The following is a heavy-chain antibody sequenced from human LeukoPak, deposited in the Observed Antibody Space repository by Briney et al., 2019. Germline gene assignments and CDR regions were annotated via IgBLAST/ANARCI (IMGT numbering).Heavy chain of an antibody. CDR1: GFTFSKHG. CDR3: ARDLAWGAFDY. V-gene: IGHV3-23*01. D-gene: IGHD7-27*01. CDR2: ISPRGGGT. Sequence: GTPRLSCAPPGFTFSKHGMKWVRPAPGEGLGWLSGISPRGGGTYYADSVKGRFTISRDDSKNTLSLQMNSLGVEDTAVYYCARDLAWGAFDYWGQGTLVTVSS. J-gene: IGHJ4*02.